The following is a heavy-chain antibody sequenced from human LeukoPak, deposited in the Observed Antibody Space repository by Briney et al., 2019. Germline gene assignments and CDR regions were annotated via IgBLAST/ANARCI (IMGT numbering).Heavy chain of an antibody. Sequence: GGSLRLSCAASGFTFSGSATHWVRQASGKGLEWVGRIRSKANSYATAYAASVKGRFTISRDDSKNTAYLQMNSLKTEDTAVYYCTRRSSGWYGYYFDYWGQGTLVTVSS. V-gene: IGHV3-73*01. D-gene: IGHD6-19*01. CDR2: IRSKANSYAT. J-gene: IGHJ4*02. CDR1: GFTFSGSA. CDR3: TRRSSGWYGYYFDY.